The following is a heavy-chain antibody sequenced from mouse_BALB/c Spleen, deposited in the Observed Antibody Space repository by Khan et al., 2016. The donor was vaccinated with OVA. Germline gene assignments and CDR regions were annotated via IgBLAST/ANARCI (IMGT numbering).Heavy chain of an antibody. CDR3: TREWAAWFPY. J-gene: IGHJ3*01. V-gene: IGHV1-77*01. CDR1: GYIFTDYN. Sequence: VQLQQSGAELARPGASVKLSCKASGYIFTDYNINWMRQRTGQGLEWIGEIYPGSDNTYYNERFKGKATLTVDKSSSTAYMHLSALKTADSAVYYCTREWAAWFPYWGQGTLVTVSA. CDR2: IYPGSDNT.